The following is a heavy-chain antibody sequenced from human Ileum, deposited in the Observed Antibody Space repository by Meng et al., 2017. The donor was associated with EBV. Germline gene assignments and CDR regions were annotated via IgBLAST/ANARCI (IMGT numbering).Heavy chain of an antibody. D-gene: IGHD6-19*01. Sequence: QGELQESGPGLVKPSGTLSLTGSVSGGSVSSGGNYWSWIRQPPGKGLEWIGYIYNSGSTNYNPSLKSRVTISVDTSKNQFSLKLSSVTAADTAVYYCARDGYSSGSDWGQGTLVTVSS. CDR3: ARDGYSSGSD. J-gene: IGHJ4*02. CDR1: GGSVSSGGNY. V-gene: IGHV4-61*08. CDR2: IYNSGST.